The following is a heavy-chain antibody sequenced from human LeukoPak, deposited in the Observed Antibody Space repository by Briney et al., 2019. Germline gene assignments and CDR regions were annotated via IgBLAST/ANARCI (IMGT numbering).Heavy chain of an antibody. CDR1: GFTFSSYV. Sequence: PGGSLRPSCAASGFTFSSYVMSWVRQAPGKGLEWVSAISGSGATTYYADSVKGRFTISRDNSKNTLYLHMNSLRAEDTAVYYCAKRVSGTTFYWGQGTLVTVSS. CDR3: AKRVSGTTFY. CDR2: ISGSGATT. J-gene: IGHJ4*02. D-gene: IGHD1-1*01. V-gene: IGHV3-23*01.